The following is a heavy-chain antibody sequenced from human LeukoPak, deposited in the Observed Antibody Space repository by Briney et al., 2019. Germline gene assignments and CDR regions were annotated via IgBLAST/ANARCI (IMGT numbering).Heavy chain of an antibody. Sequence: PGGSLRLSCAASGFTFSDYDMHWVRQATGKGLEWVSAIGTAGDTYYTGSVKGRFTISRENAKNSLYLQMNSLRAGDTAVYYCARVAKERVGGVYYFDYWGQATLVTVSS. CDR1: GFTFSDYD. CDR2: IGTAGDT. D-gene: IGHD1-1*01. CDR3: ARVAKERVGGVYYFDY. J-gene: IGHJ4*02. V-gene: IGHV3-13*01.